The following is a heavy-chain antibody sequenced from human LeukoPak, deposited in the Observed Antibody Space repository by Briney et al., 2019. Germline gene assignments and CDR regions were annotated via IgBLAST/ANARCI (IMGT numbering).Heavy chain of an antibody. V-gene: IGHV1-69*04. Sequence: SVKVSCKASGGTFSSTVISWVRQAPGQGLEWMGRIIPIIGTPDYAQKFQGRVTITADKSTNTAYMELTSLKSDDTAVYYCARAGGSSWFVSLYYWGQGTLVTVSS. CDR1: GGTFSSTV. D-gene: IGHD6-13*01. CDR3: ARAGGSSWFVSLYY. J-gene: IGHJ4*02. CDR2: IIPIIGTP.